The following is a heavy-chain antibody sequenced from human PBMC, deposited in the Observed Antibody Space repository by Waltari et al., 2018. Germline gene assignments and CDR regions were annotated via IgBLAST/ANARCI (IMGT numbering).Heavy chain of an antibody. CDR3: ARDLGGSMVQGGLDY. Sequence: EVQLVESGGGLIQPGGSLSLSCAASGFTVSSNYMSWVRQAPGKGLEWVSVIYSGGSTYYADSVKGRFTIAIDNTKNTLYHQMNSLRAEDTAVYYCARDLGGSMVQGGLDYWGQGTLVTVSS. D-gene: IGHD3-10*01. CDR2: IYSGGST. CDR1: GFTVSSNY. J-gene: IGHJ4*02. V-gene: IGHV3-53*01.